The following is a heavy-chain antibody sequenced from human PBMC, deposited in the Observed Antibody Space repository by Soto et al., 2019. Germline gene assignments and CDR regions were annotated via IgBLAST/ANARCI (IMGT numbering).Heavy chain of an antibody. V-gene: IGHV3-21*01. D-gene: IGHD3-16*01. J-gene: IGHJ4*02. CDR2: IIGDSTYV. CDR1: GFTFSSYS. Sequence: EVQLVESGGGLVKPGGSLRLSCAASGFTFSSYSLNRVRQAPGKGLEWVSSIIGDSTYVFDADSVKGRFTISRDNAKNSLYLEMNSLRAEDTAVYYCARSPVGVAYDYWGQGNLVTVSS. CDR3: ARSPVGVAYDY.